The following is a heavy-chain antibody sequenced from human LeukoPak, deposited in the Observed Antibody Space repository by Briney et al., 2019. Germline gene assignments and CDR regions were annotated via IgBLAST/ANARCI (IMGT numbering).Heavy chain of an antibody. CDR2: ISSSSSTI. CDR3: ARAPPYYYDSSGYSSLDY. CDR1: GFTFSSYS. V-gene: IGHV3-48*01. J-gene: IGHJ4*02. Sequence: GGSLRLSCAASGFTFSSYSKNWIRQAPGKGLEWVSYISSSSSTIYYADSVKGRFTISRDNAKNSLYLQMDSLRAEDTAVYYCARAPPYYYDSSGYSSLDYWGQGTLVTVSS. D-gene: IGHD3-22*01.